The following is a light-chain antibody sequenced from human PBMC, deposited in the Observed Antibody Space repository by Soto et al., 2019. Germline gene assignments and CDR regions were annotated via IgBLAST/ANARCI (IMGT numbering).Light chain of an antibody. V-gene: IGLV2-23*02. CDR2: EVS. CDR3: CSYAGTTTRFV. CDR1: NSVVGTYNL. Sequence: QSVLTQPASVSGSRGQSITISCTGANSVVGTYNLVSWYQQHPGNAPKVIIYEVSKRPSGVSIRFSGSKSANTASLTISGLQAEDEADYYCCSYAGTTTRFVFGTGTKVTVL. J-gene: IGLJ1*01.